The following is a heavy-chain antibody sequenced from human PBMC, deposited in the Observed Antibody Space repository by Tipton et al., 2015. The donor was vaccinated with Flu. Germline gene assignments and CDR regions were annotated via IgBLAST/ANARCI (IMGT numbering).Heavy chain of an antibody. J-gene: IGHJ4*02. V-gene: IGHV3-7*03. CDR3: ARDMPQGVVVIPPAQRFDF. CDR2: IKEDGSEK. Sequence: GSLRLSCAASGITFSSYWMSWVRQAPGKGLEWVANIKEDGSEKYYVDSVKGRFSISRDNAKNSLYLQMNSLRADDTAIYYCARDMPQGVVVIPPAQRFDFWGQGTLVTVSS. CDR1: GITFSSYW. D-gene: IGHD2-2*01.